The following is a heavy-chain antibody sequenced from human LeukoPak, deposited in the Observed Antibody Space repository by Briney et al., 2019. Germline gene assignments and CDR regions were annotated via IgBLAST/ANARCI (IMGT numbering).Heavy chain of an antibody. Sequence: GALRLSCAASGFTFSSYEMNWVRQAPGKGLEWVSYISSSGSTIYYADSVKGRFTISRDNAKNSLYLQMNSLRAEDTAVYYCARDGFGESYDYWGQGTLVTVSS. CDR1: GFTFSSYE. CDR3: ARDGFGESYDY. V-gene: IGHV3-48*03. CDR2: ISSSGSTI. J-gene: IGHJ4*02. D-gene: IGHD3-10*01.